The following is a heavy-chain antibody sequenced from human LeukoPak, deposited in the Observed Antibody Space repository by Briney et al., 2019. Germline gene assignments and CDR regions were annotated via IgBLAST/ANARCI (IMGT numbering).Heavy chain of an antibody. Sequence: GGSLRLSCAASGFTFDDYAMHWVRQAPGKGLEWLSYISTSGSTIYYADSVKGRFTISRDNAKNSLYLQMNSLRAEDTALYYCSRERGLLFDYWGQGTLVTVSS. J-gene: IGHJ4*02. CDR1: GFTFDDYA. CDR2: ISTSGSTI. D-gene: IGHD3-10*01. V-gene: IGHV3-48*03. CDR3: SRERGLLFDY.